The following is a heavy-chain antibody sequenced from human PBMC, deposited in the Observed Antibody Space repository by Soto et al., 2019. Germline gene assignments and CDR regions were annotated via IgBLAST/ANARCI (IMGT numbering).Heavy chain of an antibody. CDR2: IIPIFGTA. V-gene: IGHV1-69*13. J-gene: IGHJ6*04. CDR1: GGTFSSYA. Sequence: GASVKVSCKASGGTFSSYAISWVRQAPGQGLEWMGGIIPIFGTANYAQKFQGRVTITADESTSTAYMELSSLRSEDTAVYYCASEGAKNSYYWGREVGGKGPRATFPS. CDR3: ASEGAKNSYYWGREV.